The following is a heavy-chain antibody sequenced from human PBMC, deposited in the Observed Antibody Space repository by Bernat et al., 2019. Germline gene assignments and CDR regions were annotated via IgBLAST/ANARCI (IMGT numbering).Heavy chain of an antibody. CDR1: GGSIRSSTYY. CDR3: ARDWGGSGSPYFDY. J-gene: IGHJ4*02. CDR2: IYYSGST. Sequence: QLQLQESGPGLVKPSETLSLTCTVSGGSIRSSTYYWGWIRQPPGKGLEWIGSIYYSGSTYYNSSLKSRVTMFVDTSKSQFSLKLSSVTAADTAVYYCARDWGGSGSPYFDYWGQGTLVTVSS. V-gene: IGHV4-39*07. D-gene: IGHD3-10*01.